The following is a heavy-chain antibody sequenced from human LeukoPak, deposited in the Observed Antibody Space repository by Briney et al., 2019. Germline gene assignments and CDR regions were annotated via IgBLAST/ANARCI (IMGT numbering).Heavy chain of an antibody. D-gene: IGHD1-26*01. CDR3: AKDSSIVGATTFYFDY. V-gene: IGHV3-23*01. J-gene: IGHJ4*02. CDR1: GFTFSSYA. Sequence: GGSLRLSCAASGFTFSSYAMSWVRQAPGKGLEWVSAISGSGGSTYYADSVKGRFTISRDNSKNTLYLQMNSLRAEDTAVYYCAKDSSIVGATTFYFDYWGQGTLVTVSS. CDR2: ISGSGGST.